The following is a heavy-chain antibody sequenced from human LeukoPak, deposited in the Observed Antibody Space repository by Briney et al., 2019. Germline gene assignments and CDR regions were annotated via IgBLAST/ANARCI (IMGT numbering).Heavy chain of an antibody. D-gene: IGHD3-22*01. Sequence: ASVTVSCKASGYTFTSYDINWVRQAPGQGLEWMGWISAYNGNTNFAQNLRGRVTLTTDTFTSTAYMELKSLRSDDTAVYFCARYDSSGYSDYWGQGTLVTVSS. V-gene: IGHV1-18*01. CDR2: ISAYNGNT. CDR3: ARYDSSGYSDY. J-gene: IGHJ4*02. CDR1: GYTFTSYD.